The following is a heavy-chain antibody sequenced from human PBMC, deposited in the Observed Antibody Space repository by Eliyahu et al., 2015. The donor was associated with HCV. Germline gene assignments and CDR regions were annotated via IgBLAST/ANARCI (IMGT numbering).Heavy chain of an antibody. CDR3: ARGLQSRITIYGGRTRPWAFDY. J-gene: IGHJ4*02. D-gene: IGHD3-3*01. CDR2: IKQDGTEK. CDR1: GFTFNNFW. Sequence: EVQLVESGGGLVPPGGSLRLSCAASGFTFNNFWMSWVRQAPGKGLEWVANIKQDGTEKYSVDSLKGRFSIYRDNAKKSLYLEMTSLRVEDTGVYYCARGLQSRITIYGGRTRPWAFDYWGQGILVTVSS. V-gene: IGHV3-7*01.